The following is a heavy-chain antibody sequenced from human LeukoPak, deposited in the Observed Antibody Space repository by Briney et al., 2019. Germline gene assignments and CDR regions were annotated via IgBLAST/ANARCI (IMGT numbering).Heavy chain of an antibody. CDR3: AKGQGLYSSSPYYFDY. CDR1: GFTFSSYG. Sequence: GGSLRLSCAASGFTFSSYGMHWVRQAPGKGLEWVAFIRYDGSNKYYADSVKGRFTISRDNSKNTLYLQMNSLRAEDTAVYYCAKGQGLYSSSPYYFDYWGQGTLVTVSS. D-gene: IGHD6-13*01. V-gene: IGHV3-30*02. J-gene: IGHJ4*02. CDR2: IRYDGSNK.